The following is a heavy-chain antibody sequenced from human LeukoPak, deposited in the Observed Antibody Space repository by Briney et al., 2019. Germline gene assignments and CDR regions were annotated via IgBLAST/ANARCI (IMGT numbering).Heavy chain of an antibody. V-gene: IGHV3-33*06. CDR1: GFTFSSYG. Sequence: PGGSLRLSCAASGFTFSSYGMHWVRRAPGKGLEWVAVIWYDGSNKYYADSVKGRFTISRDNSKNTLYLQMNSLRAEDTAVYYCAKDERVYSYGLIDYWGQGTLVTVSS. CDR2: IWYDGSNK. CDR3: AKDERVYSYGLIDY. D-gene: IGHD5-18*01. J-gene: IGHJ4*02.